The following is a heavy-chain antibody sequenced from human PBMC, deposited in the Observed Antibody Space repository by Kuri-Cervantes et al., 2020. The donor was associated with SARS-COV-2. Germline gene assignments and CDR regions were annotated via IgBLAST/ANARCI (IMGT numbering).Heavy chain of an antibody. CDR3: AKDDYSGGYNFDY. J-gene: IGHJ4*02. V-gene: IGHV3-23*01. D-gene: IGHD1-26*01. CDR1: GFTFSDYY. CDR2: ISGSGGST. Sequence: GESLKISCAASGFTFSDYYMSWVRQAPGKGLEWVSAISGSGGSTYYADSVKGRFTISRDNSKNTLYLQMNSLRAEDTAVYYCAKDDYSGGYNFDYWGQGTLVTVSS.